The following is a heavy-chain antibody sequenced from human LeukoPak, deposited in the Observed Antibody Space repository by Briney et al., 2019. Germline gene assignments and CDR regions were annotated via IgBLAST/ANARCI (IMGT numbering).Heavy chain of an antibody. J-gene: IGHJ5*02. Sequence: SETLSLTCTVSGGSISSSSYYWGWIRQPPGKGLEWIGSIYYSGSTYYNPSLKSRVTISVDTSKNQFSLKLSSVTAADTAVYYCARQGGENYYGSGSYYPPNWFDPWGQGTLVTVSS. CDR2: IYYSGST. D-gene: IGHD3-10*01. CDR3: ARQGGENYYGSGSYYPPNWFDP. V-gene: IGHV4-39*01. CDR1: GGSISSSSYY.